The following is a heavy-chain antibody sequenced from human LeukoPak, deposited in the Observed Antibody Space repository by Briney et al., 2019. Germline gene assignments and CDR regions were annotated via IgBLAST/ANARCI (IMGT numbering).Heavy chain of an antibody. CDR1: GYTFTSYD. Sequence: ASVKVSCKASGYTFTSYDINWVRQATGQGLEWMGWMNPNSGNTVYAQKFQGRVTMTRNTSISTAYMELSSLRSEDTAVYYCARGPHLYFDWLHSYYYYYYMDVWGKGTTVTISS. CDR2: MNPNSGNT. V-gene: IGHV1-8*01. J-gene: IGHJ6*03. D-gene: IGHD3-9*01. CDR3: ARGPHLYFDWLHSYYYYYYMDV.